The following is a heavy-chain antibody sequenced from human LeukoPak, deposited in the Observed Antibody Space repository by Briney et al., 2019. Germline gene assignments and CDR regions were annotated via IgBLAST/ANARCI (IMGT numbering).Heavy chain of an antibody. CDR2: IYTSGST. Sequence: SETLSLTCTVSGGSTSGYYWSWIRQPAGKGLEWIGRIYTSGSTHYNPSIKSRVTMSVDTSKNQFSLKLSSVTAADTAIYYCARIITGTTTAFDIWGRGTMVTVSS. CDR3: ARIITGTTTAFDI. CDR1: GGSTSGYY. D-gene: IGHD1-7*01. V-gene: IGHV4-4*07. J-gene: IGHJ3*02.